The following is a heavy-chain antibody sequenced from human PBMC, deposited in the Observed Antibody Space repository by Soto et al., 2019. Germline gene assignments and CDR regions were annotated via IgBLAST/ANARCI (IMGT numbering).Heavy chain of an antibody. CDR3: AREIRIAARFDP. Sequence: GGSLRLSCAASGSTFSSYEMNWVRQAPGKGLEWVSYISSSGSTIYYADSVKGRFTISRDNAKNSLYLQMNSLRAEDTAVYYCAREIRIAARFDPWGQGTLVTVSS. J-gene: IGHJ5*02. V-gene: IGHV3-48*03. D-gene: IGHD6-6*01. CDR1: GSTFSSYE. CDR2: ISSSGSTI.